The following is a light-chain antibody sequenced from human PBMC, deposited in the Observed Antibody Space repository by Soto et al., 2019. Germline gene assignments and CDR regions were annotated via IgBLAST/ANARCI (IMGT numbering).Light chain of an antibody. CDR3: QQYNNWPRT. J-gene: IGKJ1*01. CDR1: QSVSSN. CDR2: GAS. Sequence: EIGMRQSLASLSVSRGGRATLSCRASQSVSSNLAWYQQKPGQAPRLLIYGASTRATGIPARFSGSGSGTEFTLTISSLQSEDFAVYYCQQYNNWPRTFGQGTKVDIK. V-gene: IGKV3-15*01.